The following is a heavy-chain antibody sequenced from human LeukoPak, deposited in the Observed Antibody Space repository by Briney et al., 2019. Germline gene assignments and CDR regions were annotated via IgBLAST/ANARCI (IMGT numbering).Heavy chain of an antibody. CDR1: GFTFSSYS. J-gene: IGHJ3*02. Sequence: GGSLRPSCAASGFTFSSYSMNWVRQAPGKGLEWVSSISSSSSYIYYADSVKGRFTISRDNAKNSLYLQMNSLRAEDTAVYYCARLGGGHSSSWYDAFDIWGQGTMVTVSS. CDR2: ISSSSSYI. CDR3: ARLGGGHSSSWYDAFDI. V-gene: IGHV3-21*01. D-gene: IGHD6-13*01.